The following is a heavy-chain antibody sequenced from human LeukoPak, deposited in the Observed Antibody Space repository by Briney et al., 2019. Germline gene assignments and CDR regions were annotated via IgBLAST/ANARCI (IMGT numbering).Heavy chain of an antibody. Sequence: SQTLSLTCTVSGGSISSYFWSWIRQPPGKGLEWIASTHYSENTNYNPSLKSRVTISLDTSKHQFSLMLSSVTAADTAVYYCARDRRWGLLHAFDIWGQGTMVTVSS. D-gene: IGHD1-26*01. V-gene: IGHV4-59*01. J-gene: IGHJ3*02. CDR3: ARDRRWGLLHAFDI. CDR2: THYSENT. CDR1: GGSISSYF.